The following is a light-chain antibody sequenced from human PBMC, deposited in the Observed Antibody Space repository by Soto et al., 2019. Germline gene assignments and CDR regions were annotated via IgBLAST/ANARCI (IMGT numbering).Light chain of an antibody. Sequence: ETVLAKSPGTLSFAGGERGSLSCRASQSVSSNLAWYQQKPGQAPRLLIYDASNRATGIPARFSGSGSGTDFTLTISSLEPEDFAVYYCQQRSNWWTFGQGTKVDIK. CDR2: DAS. CDR1: QSVSSN. V-gene: IGKV3-11*01. J-gene: IGKJ1*01. CDR3: QQRSNWWT.